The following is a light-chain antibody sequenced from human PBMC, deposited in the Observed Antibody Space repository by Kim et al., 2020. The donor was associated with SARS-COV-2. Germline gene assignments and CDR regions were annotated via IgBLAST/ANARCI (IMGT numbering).Light chain of an antibody. CDR3: QQYYSTPIT. CDR1: QSVFYSSNNKNC. J-gene: IGKJ5*01. CDR2: WAS. V-gene: IGKV4-1*01. Sequence: ATINCKSSQSVFYSSNNKNCLAWYQQRPGQPPKLLIYWASIRESGVPDRFSGSGSGTDFTLTISSLQAEDVAVYYCQQYYSTPITFGQGTRLEIK.